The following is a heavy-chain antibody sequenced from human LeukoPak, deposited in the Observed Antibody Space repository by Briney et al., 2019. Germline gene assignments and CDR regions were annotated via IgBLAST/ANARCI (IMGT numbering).Heavy chain of an antibody. CDR1: GFTFSSYA. J-gene: IGHJ4*02. CDR2: ISSNGGST. V-gene: IGHV3-64*01. Sequence: PGGSLRLSCAASGFTFSSYAMHWVRQAPGKGLEYVSAISSNGGSTYYANSVKGRFTISRDNSKNTLYLQMGSLRAEDMAVYYCARGLSTVTTHLDYWGQGTLVTVSS. CDR3: ARGLSTVTTHLDY. D-gene: IGHD4-11*01.